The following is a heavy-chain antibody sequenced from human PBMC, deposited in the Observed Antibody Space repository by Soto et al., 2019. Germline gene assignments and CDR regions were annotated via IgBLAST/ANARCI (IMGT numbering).Heavy chain of an antibody. Sequence: GGSLRLSCAASGFTFSSYGMHWVRQAPGKGLEWVAVIWYDGSNKYYADSVKGRFTISRDNSKNTLYLQMNSLRAEDTAVYYCARDTGSYYRLDYWGQGTLVTGSS. D-gene: IGHD1-26*01. J-gene: IGHJ4*02. CDR3: ARDTGSYYRLDY. CDR2: IWYDGSNK. V-gene: IGHV3-33*01. CDR1: GFTFSSYG.